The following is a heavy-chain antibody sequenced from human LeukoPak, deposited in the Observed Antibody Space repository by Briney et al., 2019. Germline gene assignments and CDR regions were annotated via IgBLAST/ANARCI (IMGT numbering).Heavy chain of an antibody. CDR1: GFNFSTNG. V-gene: IGHV3-33*06. Sequence: AGGSLRLSCEASGFNFSTNGMHWVRQAPGKGLEWVSLIWFDGSKKLYADSVKGRFTVSRDNSKHTLYLQMNSLRAEDTAVYYCAKGARGVTPIYYFDSWGQGTLVTVSS. CDR3: AKGARGVTPIYYFDS. CDR2: IWFDGSKK. D-gene: IGHD4-23*01. J-gene: IGHJ4*02.